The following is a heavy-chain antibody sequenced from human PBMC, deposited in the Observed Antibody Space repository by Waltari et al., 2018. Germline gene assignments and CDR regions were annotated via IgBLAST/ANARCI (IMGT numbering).Heavy chain of an antibody. J-gene: IGHJ4*02. CDR3: ARVYSGYDFDY. Sequence: QVQLQESGPGLVKPSETLSLTCTVSGYSISSGSYWGWIRQPPGKGLAWVGSIYHSGSTYYNPSLKSRVTISVDTSKHQFSLKLSSVTAADTAVYYCARVYSGYDFDYWGQGTLVTVSS. D-gene: IGHD5-12*01. CDR2: IYHSGST. V-gene: IGHV4-38-2*02. CDR1: GYSISSGSY.